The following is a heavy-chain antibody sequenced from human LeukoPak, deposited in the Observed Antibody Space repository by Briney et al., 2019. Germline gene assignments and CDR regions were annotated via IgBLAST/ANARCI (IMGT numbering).Heavy chain of an antibody. CDR2: SSGSGGST. D-gene: IGHD3-16*01. Sequence: PGGSRRLSCAASGFTFSIYAISWVRQAPGKGLDWGSASSGSGGSTYYADSVKGRFTISRDTSKNTLYLQMNSQRAEHTAVYYCAPVFAFGHKYYYYGMDVWGQGTMVTVSS. V-gene: IGHV3-23*01. CDR3: APVFAFGHKYYYYGMDV. J-gene: IGHJ6*02. CDR1: GFTFSIYA.